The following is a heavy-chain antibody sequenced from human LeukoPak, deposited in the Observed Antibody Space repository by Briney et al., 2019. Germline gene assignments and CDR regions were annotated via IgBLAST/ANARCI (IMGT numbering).Heavy chain of an antibody. Sequence: SETLSLTCTVSGGSISGFYWSWIRQSPGKGLEWIGCTHNSGNTYYSPSLKSRVTISVDKSKNQFSLKLSSVTAADTAVYYCARFELQKKNAFDIWGQGTTVTVSS. V-gene: IGHV4-59*12. D-gene: IGHD1-26*01. CDR3: ARFELQKKNAFDI. CDR2: THNSGNT. J-gene: IGHJ3*02. CDR1: GGSISGFY.